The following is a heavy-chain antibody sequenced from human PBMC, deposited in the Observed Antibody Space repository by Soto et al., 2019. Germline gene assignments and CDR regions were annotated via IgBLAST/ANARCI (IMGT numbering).Heavy chain of an antibody. Sequence: EVQMLESGGDLVQPGGSLRLSCAASGFSFRSYAMGWVRQAPGKGLDWVSSISAGGDGTYYADSVKGRFTISRDNSKNTVYLQMTSLKADDTAVYYCADGGRYPYYCGPGTLVTVSS. D-gene: IGHD1-26*01. CDR1: GFSFRSYA. CDR2: ISAGGDGT. J-gene: IGHJ4*02. V-gene: IGHV3-23*01. CDR3: ADGGRYPYY.